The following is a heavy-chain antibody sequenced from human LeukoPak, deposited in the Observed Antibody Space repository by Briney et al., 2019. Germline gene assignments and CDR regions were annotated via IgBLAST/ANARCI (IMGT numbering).Heavy chain of an antibody. Sequence: SETLSLTCTVSGGSISSYYWSWIRHPAGKGLELIGRIYTSGSTNYNPSLKSRVTMSVDTSKNQFSLKLSSVTAADTAVYYCARENYDILTGYPHFDYWGQGTLVTVSS. D-gene: IGHD3-9*01. CDR3: ARENYDILTGYPHFDY. V-gene: IGHV4-4*07. CDR2: IYTSGST. J-gene: IGHJ4*02. CDR1: GGSISSYY.